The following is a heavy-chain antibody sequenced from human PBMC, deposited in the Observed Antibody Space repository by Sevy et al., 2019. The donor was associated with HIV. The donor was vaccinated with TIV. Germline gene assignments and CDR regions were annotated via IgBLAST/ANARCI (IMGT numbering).Heavy chain of an antibody. CDR3: SRAITVEGRGVGY. CDR1: GFIFSDYW. D-gene: IGHD5-12*01. CDR2: INPGGTST. V-gene: IGHV3-74*01. J-gene: IGHJ4*02. Sequence: GGSLRLSCSGSGFIFSDYWMHWVRQAPGKGLVWVSRINPGGTSTDYADSVKGRFTISRDNAKNSLYLQMNSLRAEDTAVYYCSRAITVEGRGVGYWGQGTLVTVSS.